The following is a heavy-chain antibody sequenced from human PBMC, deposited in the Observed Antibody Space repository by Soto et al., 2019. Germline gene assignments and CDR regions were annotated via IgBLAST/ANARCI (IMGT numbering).Heavy chain of an antibody. J-gene: IGHJ6*02. CDR1: GGSISSGGYY. Sequence: PSETLSLTCTVSGGSISSGGYYWSWIRQHPGKGLEWIEYIYYSGSTYYNPSLKSRVTISVDTSKNQFSLKLSSVTAADTAVYYCARVCGGDCHYGMDVWGQGTTVTVSS. D-gene: IGHD2-21*02. CDR3: ARVCGGDCHYGMDV. CDR2: IYYSGST. V-gene: IGHV4-31*03.